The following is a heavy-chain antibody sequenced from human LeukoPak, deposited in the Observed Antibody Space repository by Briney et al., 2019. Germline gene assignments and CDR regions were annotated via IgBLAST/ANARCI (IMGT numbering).Heavy chain of an antibody. D-gene: IGHD3-16*02. V-gene: IGHV3-30*02. Sequence: GGSLRLSCAASGFTFSSYGMHWVRQAPGKGLEWVAFIRYDGSNKYYADSVKGRFTISRDNSKNTLYLQMNSLRAEDTAVYYCAKDLDSFGGAIDPYYFGYWGRGTLVTVSS. J-gene: IGHJ4*02. CDR2: IRYDGSNK. CDR3: AKDLDSFGGAIDPYYFGY. CDR1: GFTFSSYG.